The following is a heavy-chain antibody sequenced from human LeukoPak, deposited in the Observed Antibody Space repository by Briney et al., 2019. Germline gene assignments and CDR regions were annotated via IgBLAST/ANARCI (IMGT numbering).Heavy chain of an antibody. V-gene: IGHV1-8*02. Sequence: PGASVKVSCKASGGTFSSYAINWVRQATGQGLEWMGWMNPNSGNTGYAQKFQGRVTMTRNTSISTAYMELSSLRSEDTAVYYCARVFAEGGYGYYYYYYGMDVWGQGTTVTVSS. CDR3: ARVFAEGGYGYYYYYYGMDV. CDR2: MNPNSGNT. CDR1: GGTFSSYA. D-gene: IGHD5-12*01. J-gene: IGHJ6*02.